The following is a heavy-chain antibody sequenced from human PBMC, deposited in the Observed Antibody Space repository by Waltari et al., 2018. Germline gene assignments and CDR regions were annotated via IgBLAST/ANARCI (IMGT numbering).Heavy chain of an antibody. V-gene: IGHV1-18*01. J-gene: IGHJ4*02. CDR2: ISAYKGNT. Sequence: QVQLVQSGAEVKKPGASVKVSCKASGYTFTSYGISWVRQAPGQGLEWMGWISAYKGNTNYAQKLQGRVTMTTDTSTSTAYMELRSLRSDDTAVYYCARARLNYMTTVTTPDYWGQGTLVTVSS. CDR1: GYTFTSYG. D-gene: IGHD4-17*01. CDR3: ARARLNYMTTVTTPDY.